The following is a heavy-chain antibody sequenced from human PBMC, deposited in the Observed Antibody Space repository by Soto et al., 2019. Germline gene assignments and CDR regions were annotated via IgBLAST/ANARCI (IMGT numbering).Heavy chain of an antibody. CDR3: AKVGLRDPTMASGY. D-gene: IGHD5-18*01. Sequence: QVQLVESGGGVVQPGRSLRLSCAASGFTFSAYGMHWVRQAPGKGLEWVAFISYDGSNEYYADSVKGRFTISRDNSKSTLYLQMNSLRADDTAVYYCAKVGLRDPTMASGYWGQGTLVTVSS. V-gene: IGHV3-30*18. J-gene: IGHJ4*02. CDR1: GFTFSAYG. CDR2: ISYDGSNE.